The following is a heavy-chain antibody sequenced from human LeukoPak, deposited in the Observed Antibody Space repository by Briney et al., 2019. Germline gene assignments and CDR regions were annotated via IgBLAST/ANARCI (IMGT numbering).Heavy chain of an antibody. CDR2: INPNSGGT. D-gene: IGHD2-2*01. J-gene: IGHJ5*02. CDR3: ARDSRYCSSTSCRFDP. Sequence: GASVKVSCKASGYTFTGYYMHWVRQAPGQGLEWMERINPNSGGTNYAQKFQGRVTMTRDTSISTAYMELSRLRSDDTAVYYCARDSRYCSSTSCRFDPWGQGTLVTVSS. CDR1: GYTFTGYY. V-gene: IGHV1-2*06.